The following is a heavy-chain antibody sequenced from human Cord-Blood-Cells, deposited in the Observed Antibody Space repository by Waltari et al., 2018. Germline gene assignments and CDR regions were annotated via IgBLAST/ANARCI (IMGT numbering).Heavy chain of an antibody. CDR2: INHSGST. CDR3: ARGPLYYYGSGSYYKDPYFDY. V-gene: IGHV4-34*01. J-gene: IGHJ4*02. CDR1: GGSFSGYY. Sequence: QVQLQQRGAGLLKPSETRSLTCAVYGGSFSGYYWSWIRQPPGKGMEWIGEINHSGSTNYNPSLKSRVTISVDTSKNQFSLKLSSVTAADTAVYYCARGPLYYYGSGSYYKDPYFDYWGQGTLVTVSS. D-gene: IGHD3-10*01.